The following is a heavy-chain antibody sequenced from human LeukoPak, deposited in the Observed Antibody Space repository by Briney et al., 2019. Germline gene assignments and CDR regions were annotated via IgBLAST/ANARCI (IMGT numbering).Heavy chain of an antibody. J-gene: IGHJ4*02. V-gene: IGHV3-21*01. Sequence: AGGSLRLSCAASGFTFSSYSMNWVRQAPGKGLEWVSSISSSGAYIFYADSVKGRFTISRDNAKNSLYLQMNSLRAEDTAVYYCGREPTTVSPPGWGQGTLVTVSS. CDR3: GREPTTVSPPG. CDR1: GFTFSSYS. CDR2: ISSSGAYI. D-gene: IGHD4-11*01.